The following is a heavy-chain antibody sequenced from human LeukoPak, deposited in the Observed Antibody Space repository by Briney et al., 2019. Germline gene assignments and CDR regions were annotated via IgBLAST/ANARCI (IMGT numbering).Heavy chain of an antibody. D-gene: IGHD2-2*01. CDR2: ISYDGITT. Sequence: GGSLRLSCTASGFTFTSHAFHWVRQAPGKGLEYVSAISYDGITTFYANSVKGRFTISRDDSENTVYLQMDNLRADDLAIYYCARGQGMPLDYFDYWGQGALVTVSS. CDR1: GFTFTSHA. V-gene: IGHV3-64*01. J-gene: IGHJ4*02. CDR3: ARGQGMPLDYFDY.